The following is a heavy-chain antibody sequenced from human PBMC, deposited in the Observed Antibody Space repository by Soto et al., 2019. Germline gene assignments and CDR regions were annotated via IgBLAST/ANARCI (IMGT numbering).Heavy chain of an antibody. V-gene: IGHV1-58*01. CDR3: AADPYCGGDCYFDY. CDR2: IVVGSGNT. J-gene: IGHJ4*02. CDR1: GFTFFTSA. D-gene: IGHD2-21*02. Sequence: GASVKVSCKASGFTFFTSAVQWVRQARGQGLEWIGWIVVGSGNTNYAQKFQERVTITRDMSTNTAYMELTSLRSEDTAVYYCAADPYCGGDCYFDYWGQGIMVTVPQ.